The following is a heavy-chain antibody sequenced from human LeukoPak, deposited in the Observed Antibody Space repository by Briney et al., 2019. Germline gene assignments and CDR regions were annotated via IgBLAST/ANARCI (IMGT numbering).Heavy chain of an antibody. CDR1: GGSISSSSYY. J-gene: IGHJ5*02. CDR3: VRAYYDFWSGYYDRRFDP. D-gene: IGHD3-3*01. CDR2: IYYSGST. V-gene: IGHV4-39*07. Sequence: SETLSLTCTVSGGSISSSSYYWGWIRQPPGKGLEWIGSIYYSGSTYYNPSLKSRVTISVDTSKNQFSLKLSSVTAADTAVYYCVRAYYDFWSGYYDRRFDPWGQGTLVTVSS.